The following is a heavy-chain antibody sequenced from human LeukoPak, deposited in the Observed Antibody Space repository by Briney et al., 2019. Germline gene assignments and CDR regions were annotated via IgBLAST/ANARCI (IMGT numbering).Heavy chain of an antibody. J-gene: IGHJ6*03. Sequence: SETLSFTCAVSGYSISSGYYWGWIRQPPGKGLEWIGSIYHSGSTYYNPSLKSRVTISVDTSKNQFSLKLSSVTAADTAVYYCARGNYDFWSGYYNNPPGYYYMDVWGKGTTVTVSS. D-gene: IGHD3-3*01. V-gene: IGHV4-38-2*01. CDR3: ARGNYDFWSGYYNNPPGYYYMDV. CDR2: IYHSGST. CDR1: GYSISSGYY.